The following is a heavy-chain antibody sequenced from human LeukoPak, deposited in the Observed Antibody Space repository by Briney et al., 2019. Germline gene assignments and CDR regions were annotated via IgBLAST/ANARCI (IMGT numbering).Heavy chain of an antibody. CDR3: ARVIRDIVVVPAAYDY. D-gene: IGHD2-2*01. J-gene: IGHJ4*02. CDR2: IYHSGST. CDR1: GYSISSGYY. V-gene: IGHV4-38-2*02. Sequence: SETLSLTCTVSGYSISSGYYWGWIRQPPGKGLEWIGSIYHSGSTYYNPSLKSRVTISVDTSKNQFSLKLSSVTAADTAVYYCARVIRDIVVVPAAYDYWGQGTLVTVSS.